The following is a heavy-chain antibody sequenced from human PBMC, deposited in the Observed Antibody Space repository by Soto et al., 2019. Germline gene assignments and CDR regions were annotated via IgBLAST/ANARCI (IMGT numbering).Heavy chain of an antibody. J-gene: IGHJ5*02. D-gene: IGHD1-1*01. CDR2: VNQSGST. V-gene: IGHV4-34*01. Sequence: PSETLSLTCDVYGGSFSGYYRSWIRQPPGKGLEWIGEVNQSGSTNYNPSLKSRVTISVDTSKNQFSLKLTSVTAADTAVYYCGRGTWKTRFDPGGQETLVTVSS. CDR3: GRGTWKTRFDP. CDR1: GGSFSGYY.